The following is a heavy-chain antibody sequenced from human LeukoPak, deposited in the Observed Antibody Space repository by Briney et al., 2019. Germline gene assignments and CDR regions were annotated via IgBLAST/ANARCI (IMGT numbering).Heavy chain of an antibody. CDR3: ARDGDSSGYRRYFDL. D-gene: IGHD3-22*01. CDR2: TYYGSKWYN. J-gene: IGHJ2*01. CDR1: GDSVSSNSAA. V-gene: IGHV6-1*01. Sequence: SQTLSLTCVISGDSVSSNSAAWNWIRQSPSRGLEWLGRTYYGSKWYNEYAVSVKSRMTINPDTSKNQFSLQLNSVTPEDTAVYYCARDGDSSGYRRYFDLWGRGTLVTVSS.